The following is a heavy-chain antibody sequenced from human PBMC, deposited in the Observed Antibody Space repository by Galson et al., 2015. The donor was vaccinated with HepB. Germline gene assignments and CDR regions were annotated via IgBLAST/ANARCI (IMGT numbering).Heavy chain of an antibody. CDR1: GYTFSDSY. Sequence: VKVSCKASGYTFSDSYIHWVQQAPGKGLEWMGLVDPEDGETIYSERFKGRVTISAGTSIDTAYIELTSLRSEDTAVYYCATISIGIIFDCWGQGTLVTVSP. CDR2: VDPEDGET. D-gene: IGHD1-14*01. J-gene: IGHJ4*02. CDR3: ATISIGIIFDC. V-gene: IGHV1-69-2*01.